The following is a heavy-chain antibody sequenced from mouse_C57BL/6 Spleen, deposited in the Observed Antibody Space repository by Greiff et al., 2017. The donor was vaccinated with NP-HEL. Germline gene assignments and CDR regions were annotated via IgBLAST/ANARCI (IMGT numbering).Heavy chain of an antibody. CDR3: ARRRLLDGMDY. J-gene: IGHJ4*01. D-gene: IGHD2-1*01. V-gene: IGHV7-3*01. CDR1: GFTFTDYS. Sequence: EVMLVESGGGLVQPGGSLSLSCAASGFTFTDYSMSWVRQPPGKALEWLGFIRNKANGYSTEYSASVRVRITSSSDNSPIFLYLQIQALRAEACANYCCARRRLLDGMDYWGQGTSVTVSS. CDR2: IRNKANGYST.